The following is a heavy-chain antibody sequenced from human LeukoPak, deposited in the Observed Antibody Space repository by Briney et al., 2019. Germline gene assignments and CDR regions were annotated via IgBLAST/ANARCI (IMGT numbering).Heavy chain of an antibody. D-gene: IGHD2-15*01. CDR1: GFTFSSYG. CDR3: AKGAALLDY. CDR2: IWYDGSNK. Sequence: PGGSLRLSCAASGFTFSSYGMQWVRQAPGKGLERVAVIWYDGSNKYYADSVKGRFTISRDNSKNTLYLQMNSLRAEDTAVYYCAKGAALLDYWGQGTLVTVSS. V-gene: IGHV3-33*06. J-gene: IGHJ4*02.